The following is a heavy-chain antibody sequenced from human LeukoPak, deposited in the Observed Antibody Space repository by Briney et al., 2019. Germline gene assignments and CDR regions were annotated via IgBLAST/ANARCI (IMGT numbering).Heavy chain of an antibody. V-gene: IGHV1-18*01. D-gene: IGHD3-10*01. J-gene: IGHJ4*02. CDR1: GYTFTSYY. CDR3: ARDPLRFGELLGYFDY. Sequence: ASVKVSCTTSGYTFTSYYISWVRQAPGQGLEWMAWISAYNGNTKYAQKFQGGVTMTTDTSTSTAYMELRSLRSDDTAVYYCARDPLRFGELLGYFDYWGQGTLVTVSS. CDR2: ISAYNGNT.